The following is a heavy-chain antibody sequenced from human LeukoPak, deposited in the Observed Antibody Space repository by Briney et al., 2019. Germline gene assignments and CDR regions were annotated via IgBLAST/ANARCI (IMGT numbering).Heavy chain of an antibody. CDR1: GGTFSSYA. CDR2: ISAYNGNT. D-gene: IGHD6-19*01. V-gene: IGHV1-18*01. J-gene: IGHJ6*03. Sequence: ASVKVSCKASGGTFSSYAISWVRQAPGQGLEWMGWISAYNGNTNYAQKLQGRVTMTTDTSTSTAYMELRSLRSDDTAVYYCARVAAVAGPYYYYYMDVWGKGTTVTVSS. CDR3: ARVAAVAGPYYYYYMDV.